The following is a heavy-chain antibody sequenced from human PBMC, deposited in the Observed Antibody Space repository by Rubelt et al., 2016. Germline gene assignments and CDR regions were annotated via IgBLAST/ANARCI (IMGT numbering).Heavy chain of an antibody. J-gene: IGHJ6*02. CDR2: INAGNGNT. CDR1: GYTFTSYA. CDR3: ARKGYGYGMDV. Sequence: QVQLVQSGAEVKKPGASVKVSCKASGYTFTSYAMHWVRQAPGQRLEWMGWINAGNGNTKYSQKFQGRVTITRDTSASTAYMGLSRLRSEDTAVYYWARKGYGYGMDVWGQGTTVTVSS. V-gene: IGHV1-3*01. D-gene: IGHD3-16*01.